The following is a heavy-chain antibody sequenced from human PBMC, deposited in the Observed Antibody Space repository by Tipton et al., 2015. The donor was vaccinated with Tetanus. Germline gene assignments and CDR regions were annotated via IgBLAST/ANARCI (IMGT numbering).Heavy chain of an antibody. CDR3: ARHVLALARVDPPDS. D-gene: IGHD3-10*01. J-gene: IGHJ4*02. Sequence: TLSLTCTVSGGSVSSSTYYWGWIRQAPGKGLEWIGAVENGGTAYCNPSLRSRVTISRDTSKNQVSLRLTSVTAADTAIYYCARHVLALARVDPPDSWGQGTLVTVSS. CDR1: GGSVSSSTYY. CDR2: VENGGTA. V-gene: IGHV4-39*01.